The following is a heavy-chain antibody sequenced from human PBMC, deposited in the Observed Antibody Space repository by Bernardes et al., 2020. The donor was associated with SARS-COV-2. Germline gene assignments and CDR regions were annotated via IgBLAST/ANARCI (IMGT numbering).Heavy chain of an antibody. CDR3: AKDALGTYGYYYDS. Sequence: GGSLRLSCAASGFSFSTSDMSWVRLVPGKGLQWVSSISGSGGTRKSAESVKGRFIISRDNSRNTVSLQMNSLTVDDTAVYYCAKDALGTYGYYYDSWGQGTLVTVSS. CDR2: ISGSGGTR. J-gene: IGHJ4*02. V-gene: IGHV3-23*01. CDR1: GFSFSTSD. D-gene: IGHD2-8*01.